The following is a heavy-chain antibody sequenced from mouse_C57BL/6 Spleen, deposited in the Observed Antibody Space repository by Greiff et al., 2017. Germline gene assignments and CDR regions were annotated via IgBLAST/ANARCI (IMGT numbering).Heavy chain of an antibody. CDR1: GYTFTSYW. V-gene: IGHV1-64*01. D-gene: IGHD2-2*01. CDR2: IHPTSGST. CDR3: ATWLLYAMDY. Sequence: QVQLQQPGAELVKPGASVKLSCKASGYTFTSYWMHWVKQRPGQGLEWIGMIHPTSGSTNYNEKFKSKATLTVDKSSSTAYMQLSSLTSEDSAVYYCATWLLYAMDYWGQGTSVTVSS. J-gene: IGHJ4*01.